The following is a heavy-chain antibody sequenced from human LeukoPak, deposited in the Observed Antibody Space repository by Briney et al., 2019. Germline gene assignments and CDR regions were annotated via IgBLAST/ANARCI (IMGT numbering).Heavy chain of an antibody. CDR1: GGTFRSYA. D-gene: IGHD2-2*01. CDR2: SIPLYHST. CDR3: ATATVPGAMEGPFDPLDT. Sequence: SVKVSCKASGGTFRSYAFNWVRQAPGQGLEWMGGSIPLYHSTNYAQNFQGRVKFITDESTNTVYMELSSLRSEDTAVYYCATATVPGAMEGPFDPLDTWGQGTMVTVSS. J-gene: IGHJ3*02. V-gene: IGHV1-69*05.